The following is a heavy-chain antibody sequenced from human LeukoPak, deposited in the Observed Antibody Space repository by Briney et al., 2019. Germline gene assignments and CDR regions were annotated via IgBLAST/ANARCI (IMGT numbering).Heavy chain of an antibody. CDR3: AKAPTALYYDSSGYYYN. Sequence: GGSLRLSCAASGFTFSSYAMSWVRQAPGKGLEWVSAISGSGGSTYYADSVKGRFTISRDNSKNTLYLQMNSLRAEDTAVYYCAKAPTALYYDSSGYYYNWGQGTLVTVSS. CDR1: GFTFSSYA. V-gene: IGHV3-23*01. CDR2: ISGSGGST. J-gene: IGHJ4*02. D-gene: IGHD3-22*01.